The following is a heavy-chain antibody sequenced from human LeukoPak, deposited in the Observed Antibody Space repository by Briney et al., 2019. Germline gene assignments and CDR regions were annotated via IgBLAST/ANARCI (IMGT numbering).Heavy chain of an antibody. CDR3: ARVDQLGYCSSTSCYVFDY. V-gene: IGHV1-69*13. CDR1: GGTFSSYA. J-gene: IGHJ4*02. D-gene: IGHD2-2*01. CDR2: IIPIFGTA. Sequence: SVKVSCKASGGTFSSYAISWVRQAPGQGLEWMGGIIPIFGTATYAQKFQGRVTITADESTSTAYMELSSLRSKDTAVYYCARVDQLGYCSSTSCYVFDYWGQGTLVTVSS.